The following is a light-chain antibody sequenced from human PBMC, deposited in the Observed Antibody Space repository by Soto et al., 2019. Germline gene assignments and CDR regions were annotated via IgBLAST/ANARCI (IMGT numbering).Light chain of an antibody. CDR2: QDS. CDR1: KLGDKY. J-gene: IGLJ1*01. Sequence: SYELTQPPSVSVSPGQTASITCSADKLGDKYVCWYHQKPGQSPVLVIYQDSKRPSGIPERFSGSNSGNTATLTISGTQPMDEADYYCQAWDRSTGVFGTGTKLTVL. V-gene: IGLV3-1*01. CDR3: QAWDRSTGV.